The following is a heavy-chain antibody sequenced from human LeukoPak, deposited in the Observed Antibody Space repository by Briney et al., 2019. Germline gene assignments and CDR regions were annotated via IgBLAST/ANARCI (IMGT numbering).Heavy chain of an antibody. D-gene: IGHD2-8*01. J-gene: IGHJ4*02. CDR3: AIHKYCTNGVCHMGY. CDR2: IYHSGST. CDR1: GYSISSGYY. Sequence: SETLSLTXAVSGYSISSGYYWGWIRQPPGKGLDWIGSIYHSGSTYYNPSLKSRVTISVDTSKNQFSLKLSSVTAADTAVYYCAIHKYCTNGVCHMGYWGQGTLVTVSS. V-gene: IGHV4-38-2*01.